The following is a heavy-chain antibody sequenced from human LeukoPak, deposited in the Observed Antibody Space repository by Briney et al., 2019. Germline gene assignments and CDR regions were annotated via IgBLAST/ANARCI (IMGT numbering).Heavy chain of an antibody. J-gene: IGHJ5*02. CDR3: ARGHWGLDP. V-gene: IGHV3-7*03. Sequence: QPGGSLRLSCAVFGLTFKNSWMTWVRQAPGKGLEWVATLNQDGGEKYYVDSVKGRFTNSRDNAKNSLYLQMNSLRADDTAVYYCARGHWGLDPWGQGTLVIVSS. CDR2: LNQDGGEK. CDR1: GLTFKNSW. D-gene: IGHD7-27*01.